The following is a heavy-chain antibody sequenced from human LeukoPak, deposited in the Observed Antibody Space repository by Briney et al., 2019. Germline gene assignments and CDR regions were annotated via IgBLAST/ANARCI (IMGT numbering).Heavy chain of an antibody. CDR2: ISYSGST. CDR3: ARQQVAAGRPLDN. J-gene: IGHJ4*02. V-gene: IGHV4-39*01. D-gene: IGHD6-6*01. CDR1: GGSISSFNYY. Sequence: SETLSLTCTVSGGSISSFNYYWGWIRQPPGKGLEWIGSISYSGSTDYNPSLKSRVTISVDTSKNQFSLKVRSVTAADTAVYYCARQQVAAGRPLDNWGQGSLVTVSS.